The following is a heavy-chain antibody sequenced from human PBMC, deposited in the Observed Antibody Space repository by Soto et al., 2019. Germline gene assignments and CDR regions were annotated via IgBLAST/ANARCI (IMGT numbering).Heavy chain of an antibody. J-gene: IGHJ4*02. CDR3: ARESEDLTSNFDC. CDR1: GFTFTRYS. V-gene: IGHV3-21*01. CDR2: ISSTTNYI. Sequence: XVSLRLSCAASGFTFTRYSMNWVRQAPGKGLEWVSSISSTTNYIYYADSMKGRFTVSRDNAKNSVYLEMNSLSAEDTAVYYCARESEDLTSNFDCWGQGTLVTVSS.